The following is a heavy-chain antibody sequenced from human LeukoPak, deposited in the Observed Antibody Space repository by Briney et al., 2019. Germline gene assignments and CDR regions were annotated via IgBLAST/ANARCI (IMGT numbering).Heavy chain of an antibody. CDR1: GDSISRNDYY. D-gene: IGHD5-12*01. CDR2: IYYSGSA. CDR3: ARAHSWLRFLYYYMDV. Sequence: SETLSLTCTVSGDSISRNDYYWGWIRQPPGRGLEWIGTIYYSGSAYYSPSLKSRVTISVDTSKTQFSLKLSSVTAADTAVYYCARAHSWLRFLYYYMDVWGEETTVTVSS. V-gene: IGHV4-39*07. J-gene: IGHJ6*03.